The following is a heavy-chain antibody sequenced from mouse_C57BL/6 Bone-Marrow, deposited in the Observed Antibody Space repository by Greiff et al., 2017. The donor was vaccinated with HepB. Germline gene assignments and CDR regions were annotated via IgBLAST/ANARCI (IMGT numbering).Heavy chain of an antibody. CDR2: IDPENGDT. J-gene: IGHJ3*01. Sequence: EVKLQESGAELVRPGASVKLSCTASGFNIKDDYMHWVKQRPEQGLEWIGWIDPENGDTEYASKFQGKATITADTSSNTAYLQLSSLTSEDTAVYYCTPYYYGSSSLAYWGQGTLVTVSA. CDR3: TPYYYGSSSLAY. CDR1: GFNIKDDY. V-gene: IGHV14-4*01. D-gene: IGHD1-1*01.